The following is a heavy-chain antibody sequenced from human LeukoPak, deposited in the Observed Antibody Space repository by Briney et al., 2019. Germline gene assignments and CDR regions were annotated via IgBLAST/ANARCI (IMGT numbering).Heavy chain of an antibody. D-gene: IGHD3-22*01. CDR1: GFTFSSYA. Sequence: GGSLRLSCAASGFTFSSYAMSWVRQAPGKGLEWVSAISGSCGSTYYADSVKGRFTISRDNSKNTLYLQMNSLRAEDAAVYYCAKAMSTDHYDSRGFYRVDFDSWGQGTLVTVSS. J-gene: IGHJ4*02. CDR3: AKAMSTDHYDSRGFYRVDFDS. V-gene: IGHV3-23*01. CDR2: ISGSCGST.